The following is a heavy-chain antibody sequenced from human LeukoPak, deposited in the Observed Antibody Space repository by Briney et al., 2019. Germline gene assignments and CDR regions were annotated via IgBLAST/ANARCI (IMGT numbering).Heavy chain of an antibody. J-gene: IGHJ4*02. D-gene: IGHD6-13*01. V-gene: IGHV4-38-2*01. CDR2: IYHSGST. CDR1: GYSISSGYY. Sequence: PSETLSLTXAVSGYSISSGYYWGWIRQPPGKGLEWIGSIYHSGSTYYNPSLKSRVTISVDTSKNQFSLKLSSVTAADTAVYYCARHLPGIAAADPSGYFDYWGQGTLVTVSS. CDR3: ARHLPGIAAADPSGYFDY.